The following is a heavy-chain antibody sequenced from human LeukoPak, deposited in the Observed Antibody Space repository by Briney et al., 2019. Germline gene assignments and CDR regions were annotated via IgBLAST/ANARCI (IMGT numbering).Heavy chain of an antibody. Sequence: GGSLRLSCAASGFTFSSYGMHWVRQAPGKGLEWVGRIKSKTDGGTRDYAAPVKVRFTISRDDSKNTLYLQMNSLKTEDTAVYYCTTDYTSGNPYWGQGTLVTVSS. D-gene: IGHD3-10*01. V-gene: IGHV3-15*01. J-gene: IGHJ4*02. CDR3: TTDYTSGNPY. CDR2: IKSKTDGGTR. CDR1: GFTFSSYG.